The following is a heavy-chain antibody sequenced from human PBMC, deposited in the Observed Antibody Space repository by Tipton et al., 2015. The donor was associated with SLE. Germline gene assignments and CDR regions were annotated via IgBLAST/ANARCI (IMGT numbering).Heavy chain of an antibody. V-gene: IGHV3-49*04. J-gene: IGHJ4*02. Sequence: SLRLSCTASGLTSGDFAMSWVRQAPGRGLEWVGSLKNKAHGGTANYAASVEGRFTISRDESKSIAFLQMNSLRIEDTAVYYCTLTPTLIVAGLGDSWGQGILVTVSS. CDR2: LKNKAHGGTA. D-gene: IGHD2/OR15-2a*01. CDR3: TLTPTLIVAGLGDS. CDR1: GLTSGDFA.